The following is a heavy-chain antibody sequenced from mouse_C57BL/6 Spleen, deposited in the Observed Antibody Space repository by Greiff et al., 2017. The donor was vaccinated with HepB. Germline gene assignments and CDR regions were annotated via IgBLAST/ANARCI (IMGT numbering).Heavy chain of an antibody. CDR1: GYTFTDYE. Sequence: VQLVESGAELVRPGASVTLSCKASGYTFTDYEMHWVKQTPVHGLEWIGAIDPETGGTAYNQKFKGKAILTADKSSSPAYMELRSLTSEDSAVYYCTRRGFYAMDYWGQGASVTVST. CDR2: IDPETGGT. CDR3: TRRGFYAMDY. J-gene: IGHJ4*01. V-gene: IGHV1-15*01.